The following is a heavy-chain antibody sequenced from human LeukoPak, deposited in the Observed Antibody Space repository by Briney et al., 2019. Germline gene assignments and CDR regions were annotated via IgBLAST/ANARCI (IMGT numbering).Heavy chain of an antibody. CDR1: GDSVSGSPAV. V-gene: IGHV6-1*01. Sequence: SQTLSLTCAISGDSVSGSPAVWNWIRQSPSRGLEWLGRAYYRSKWYIDYAVSVKGRITITPDTSKDQFSLQLNSVTPEDTAVYYCARGAVRGGTNFDYWGQGTLVTVSS. CDR2: AYYRSKWYI. J-gene: IGHJ4*02. CDR3: ARGAVRGGTNFDY. D-gene: IGHD3-10*01.